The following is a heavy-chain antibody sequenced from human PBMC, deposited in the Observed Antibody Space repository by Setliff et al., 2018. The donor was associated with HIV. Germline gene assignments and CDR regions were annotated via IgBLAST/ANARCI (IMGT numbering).Heavy chain of an antibody. D-gene: IGHD3-10*01. CDR1: ENTFSNYY. CDR3: AVGRLYYGSGSATPDYYYYYYMDV. Sequence: ASVKVSCKAPENTFSNYYLHWVRQAPGQGLEWMGIINPSGGRTNYAQKFQGRVTMTRDTSTSTVYMELSSLRSEDTAVYYCAVGRLYYGSGSATPDYYYYYYMDVWGKGTTVTVSS. V-gene: IGHV1-46*01. CDR2: INPSGGRT. J-gene: IGHJ6*03.